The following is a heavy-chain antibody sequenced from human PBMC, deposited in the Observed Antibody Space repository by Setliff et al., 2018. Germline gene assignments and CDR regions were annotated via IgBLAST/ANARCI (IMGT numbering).Heavy chain of an antibody. CDR3: ARVDFTMLQGVLGQ. CDR2: VYFSGYT. Sequence: PSETLSLTCTVSGGSISSSSYYWGWIRQPPGKGLEWLGSVYFSGYTYYNPSLSGRVTISIDTSKNQFSLRLTSVTAADTAVYYCARVDFTMLQGVLGQWGQGTLGTAPQ. V-gene: IGHV4-39*07. CDR1: GGSISSSSYY. J-gene: IGHJ1*01. D-gene: IGHD3-10*01.